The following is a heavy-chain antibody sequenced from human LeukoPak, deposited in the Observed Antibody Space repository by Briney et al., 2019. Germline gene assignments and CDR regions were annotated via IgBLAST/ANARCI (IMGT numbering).Heavy chain of an antibody. CDR1: GGSFSGYY. D-gene: IGHD1-26*01. Sequence: PSETLSPTCAVYGGSFSGYYWSWIRQPPGKGLEWIGEINHSGSTNYNPSLKSRVTMSIDTSKSQFSLRLSSVTAADTAVYYCARGAVGATPHVAFDSWGQGTMVTVSS. CDR2: INHSGST. J-gene: IGHJ3*02. V-gene: IGHV4-34*01. CDR3: ARGAVGATPHVAFDS.